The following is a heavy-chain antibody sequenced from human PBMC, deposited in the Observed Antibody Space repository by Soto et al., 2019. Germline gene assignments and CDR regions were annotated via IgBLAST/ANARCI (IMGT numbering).Heavy chain of an antibody. Sequence: GASAKVSCKASGGTFSSYAISLVRKAPGQRVEWMGGIIPMFGTGKYAQKFQGRVTVTADESTSTAYMELSSLGSEDTAVYYCATPTHYDDGGYFLPFHYWGQGTLVTVSS. CDR2: IIPMFGTG. CDR3: ATPTHYDDGGYFLPFHY. CDR1: GGTFSSYA. D-gene: IGHD3-22*01. V-gene: IGHV1-69*13. J-gene: IGHJ4*02.